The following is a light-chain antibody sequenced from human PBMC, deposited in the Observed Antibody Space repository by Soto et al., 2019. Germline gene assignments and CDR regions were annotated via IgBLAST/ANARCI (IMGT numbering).Light chain of an antibody. CDR1: LGSSGW. V-gene: IGKV1-12*01. CDR2: DAS. CDR3: QQVNSFPPWT. Sequence: DIQMTQSPSSVSASVGDRVTITCRAGLGSSGWLAWYQQKPGKAPKLLIYDASSLQSGVPSRFSGSGSGTDFTLTISSLQPEDFATYYCQQVNSFPPWTFGQGTKVEIK. J-gene: IGKJ1*01.